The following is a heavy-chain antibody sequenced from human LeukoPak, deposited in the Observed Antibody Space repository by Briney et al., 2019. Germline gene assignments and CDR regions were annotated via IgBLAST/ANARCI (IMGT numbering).Heavy chain of an antibody. D-gene: IGHD2-2*02. CDR3: ATVPATAIPFDY. Sequence: SETLSLTCTVSGGSISSSSYYWGWIRQPPGKGLEWIGSIHYSGSTYYNPSLKSRVTISVDTSKNQFSLKLSSVTAADTAVYYCATVPATAIPFDYWGQGTLVTVSS. CDR2: IHYSGST. V-gene: IGHV4-39*01. CDR1: GGSISSSSYY. J-gene: IGHJ4*02.